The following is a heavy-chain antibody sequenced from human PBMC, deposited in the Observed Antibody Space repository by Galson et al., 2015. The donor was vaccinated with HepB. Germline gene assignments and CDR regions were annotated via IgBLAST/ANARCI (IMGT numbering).Heavy chain of an antibody. V-gene: IGHV3-20*04. D-gene: IGHD2-21*02. CDR3: ARGGVVTAPYYFDY. CDR2: LNWNGGTR. J-gene: IGHJ4*02. Sequence: SLRLSCAASGFTFDDYGMSWVRQTPGKGLEWVSGLNWNGGTRRYADSVKGRFTISSDNAKNSLYLQMNSLRDEDTALYYCARGGVVTAPYYFDYWGQGTLVTVSS. CDR1: GFTFDDYG.